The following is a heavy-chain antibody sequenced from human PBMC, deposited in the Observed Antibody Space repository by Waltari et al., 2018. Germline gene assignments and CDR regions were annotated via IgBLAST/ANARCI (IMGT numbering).Heavy chain of an antibody. CDR2: ITSSGSTI. D-gene: IGHD3-10*01. CDR1: GFSFSSYE. J-gene: IGHJ6*02. V-gene: IGHV3-48*03. CDR3: ARDSEYYYGMDV. Sequence: EGQLVESGGGLVQPGGSLRLSCAASGFSFSSYEMNWVLQGQGKGLEWISYITSSGSTIYYADSVKGRFTISRDNAKNSLYLQMNSLRAEDTAVYFCARDSEYYYGMDVWGQGTTVLVSS.